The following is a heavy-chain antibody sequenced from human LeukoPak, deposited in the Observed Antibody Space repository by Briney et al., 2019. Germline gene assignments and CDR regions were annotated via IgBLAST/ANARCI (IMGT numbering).Heavy chain of an antibody. D-gene: IGHD6-13*01. CDR2: INHSGST. CDR1: GGSFSGYY. CDR3: ARGFGSSWYRSSLKFDY. Sequence: SETLSLTCAVYGGSFSGYYWSWIRQPPGKGLEWIGEINHSGSTNYNPSLKSRVTISVDTSKNQFSLKLSSLTAADTAVYYCARGFGSSWYRSSLKFDYWGQGTLVTVSS. J-gene: IGHJ4*02. V-gene: IGHV4-34*01.